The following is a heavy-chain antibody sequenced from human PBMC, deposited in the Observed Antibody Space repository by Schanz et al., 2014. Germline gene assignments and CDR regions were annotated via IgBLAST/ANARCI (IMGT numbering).Heavy chain of an antibody. CDR2: ISGSGGST. CDR3: ARGTPFLCDY. D-gene: IGHD3-16*01. J-gene: IGHJ4*02. CDR1: TFTFSSYW. Sequence: EVQLVESGGGLVQPGGSLRLSCAASTFTFSSYWMHWVRQAPGKGLAWVSAISGSGGSTYYADSVKGRFTISRDSARNSLYLQMSSLRAEDTAVYYCARGTPFLCDYWGQGTLVTVSS. V-gene: IGHV3-74*01.